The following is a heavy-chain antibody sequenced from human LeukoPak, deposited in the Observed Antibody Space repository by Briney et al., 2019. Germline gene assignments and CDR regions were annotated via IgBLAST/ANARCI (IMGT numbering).Heavy chain of an antibody. CDR2: ISWNNNV. CDR1: GFTFADYA. CDR3: ARGELYFDY. V-gene: IGHV3-9*01. D-gene: IGHD1-7*01. Sequence: GRSLRLSCAASGFTFADYAMHWVRQAPGKGLEWVSGISWNNNVGYADSVKGRFTISRDNAKNSLYLQMSNLRAEDTAVYYCARGELYFDYWGQGTLVTVSS. J-gene: IGHJ4*02.